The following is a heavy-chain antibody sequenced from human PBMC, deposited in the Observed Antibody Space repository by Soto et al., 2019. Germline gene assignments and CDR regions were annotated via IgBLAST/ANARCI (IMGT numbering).Heavy chain of an antibody. D-gene: IGHD4-4*01. CDR2: ISSSSSTI. CDR1: GFTFSSYS. CDR3: ARDSRNYLNWFDP. J-gene: IGHJ5*02. V-gene: IGHV3-48*02. Sequence: FLRLSFAASGFTFSSYSMNWVRQAPGKGLEWVSYISSSSSTIYYADSVKGRFTISRDNAKNSLYLQMNSLRDEDTAVYYCARDSRNYLNWFDPWGQGTLVTVSS.